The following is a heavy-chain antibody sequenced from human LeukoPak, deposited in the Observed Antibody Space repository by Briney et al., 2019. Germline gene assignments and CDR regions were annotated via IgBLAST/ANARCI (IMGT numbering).Heavy chain of an antibody. CDR3: ARAGAYYDSSGYYYYYYYMDV. D-gene: IGHD3-22*01. CDR1: GFTFSSYW. CDR2: INSDGSST. J-gene: IGHJ6*03. Sequence: PGGSLRLSCAASGFTFSSYWMHWVRQAPGKGLVWVSRINSDGSSTSYADSVKGRFTISRDNAKNTPYLQMNSLRAEDTAVYYCARAGAYYDSSGYYYYYYYMDVWGKGTTVTVSS. V-gene: IGHV3-74*01.